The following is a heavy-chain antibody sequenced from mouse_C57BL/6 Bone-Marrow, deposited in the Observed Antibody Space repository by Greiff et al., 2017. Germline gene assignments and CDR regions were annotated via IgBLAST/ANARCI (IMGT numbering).Heavy chain of an antibody. V-gene: IGHV1-19*01. J-gene: IGHJ4*01. CDR3: VQLTQYYYAMDY. CDR1: GYTFTDYY. Sequence: VQLQQSGPVLVKPGASVKMSCKASGYTFTDYYMNWVKQSHGKSLEWIGVINPYNGGTSYNQKFKGKATLTVDKSSSTAYMELNSLTSEDSAVYYCVQLTQYYYAMDYWGQGTSVTVSS. D-gene: IGHD6-1*01. CDR2: INPYNGGT.